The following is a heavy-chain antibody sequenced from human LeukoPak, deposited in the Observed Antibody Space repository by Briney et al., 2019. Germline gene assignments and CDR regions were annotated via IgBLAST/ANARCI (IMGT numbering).Heavy chain of an antibody. D-gene: IGHD6-19*01. J-gene: IGHJ4*02. V-gene: IGHV3-30*02. CDR3: AKDSHSSGWYNSPFDY. CDR1: GFTFSSHG. Sequence: GGSLRLSCAASGFTFSSHGMHWVRQAPGKGLEWVAFIRYDGSNKYYADSVKGRFTISRDNSKNTLYLQMNSLRAEDTAVYYCAKDSHSSGWYNSPFDYWGQGTLVTVSS. CDR2: IRYDGSNK.